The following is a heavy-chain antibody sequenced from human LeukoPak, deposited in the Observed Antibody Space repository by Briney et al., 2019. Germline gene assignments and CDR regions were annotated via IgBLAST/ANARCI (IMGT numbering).Heavy chain of an antibody. D-gene: IGHD6-13*01. CDR1: GFSFSSSA. Sequence: GGSLGLSCAASGFSFSSSAMTWVRQAPGKGLEWVSGISGSASRTDYADSVKGRFTISRDSSKNTLYLQMNSLRAEDTAFYYCAKREPSGYSSYWGQGTLVTVSS. J-gene: IGHJ4*02. CDR3: AKREPSGYSSY. V-gene: IGHV3-23*01. CDR2: ISGSASRT.